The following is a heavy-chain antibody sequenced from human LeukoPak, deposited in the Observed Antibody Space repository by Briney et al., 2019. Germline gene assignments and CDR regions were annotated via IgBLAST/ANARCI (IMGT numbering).Heavy chain of an antibody. D-gene: IGHD6-6*01. J-gene: IGHJ6*03. Sequence: ASVKVSCKASGYTFTSYGINWVRQATGQGLEWMGWMNPNSGNTGYAQKFQGRVTITRNTSISTAYMELSSLRSEDTAVYYCARPGIAARRYYYYYMDVWGKGTTVTVSS. V-gene: IGHV1-8*03. CDR2: MNPNSGNT. CDR1: GYTFTSYG. CDR3: ARPGIAARRYYYYYMDV.